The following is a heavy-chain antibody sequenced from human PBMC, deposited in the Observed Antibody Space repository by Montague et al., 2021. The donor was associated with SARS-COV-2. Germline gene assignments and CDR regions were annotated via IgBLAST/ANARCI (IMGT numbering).Heavy chain of an antibody. CDR3: ARDSSRVTMVRGVFDP. CDR1: GGSMSSSSDY. V-gene: IGHV4-39*07. CDR2: IYYRGRT. Sequence: SETLSLTCTVSGGSMSSSSDYWGRIRQSPGKGLEWIGSIYYRGRTSYNPSLESRVTISVDTAKNQFSLKLSSVTAADTAVYYCARDSSRVTMVRGVFDPWGKGPRVTVSS. D-gene: IGHD3-10*01. J-gene: IGHJ5*02.